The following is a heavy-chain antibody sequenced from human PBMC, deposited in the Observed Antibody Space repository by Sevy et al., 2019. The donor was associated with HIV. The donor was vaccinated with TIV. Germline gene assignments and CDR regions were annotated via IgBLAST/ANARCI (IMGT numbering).Heavy chain of an antibody. CDR2: IYPDDSDT. V-gene: IGHV5-51*01. Sequence: GESLKISCKGSGYSFTSHWIGWVRHMPGKGLEWMGIIYPDDSDTRYSPSFQGQVTFSADKSISTAYLQWSSLKASDTAMDYCATSRAGDFDSSGYYIYWGQGTLVTVSS. CDR3: ATSRAGDFDSSGYYIY. D-gene: IGHD3-22*01. CDR1: GYSFTSHW. J-gene: IGHJ4*02.